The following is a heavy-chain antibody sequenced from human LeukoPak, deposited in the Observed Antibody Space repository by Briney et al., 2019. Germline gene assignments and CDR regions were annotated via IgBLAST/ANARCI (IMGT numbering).Heavy chain of an antibody. CDR3: ARDLSLGMPGGFDD. CDR2: ISSISYYI. Sequence: PGWALPLSCPPSEFTFGRYSMNWVGPAPGKGLEWVSTISSISYYIHYADSLRGRVTISRDNAKNSMFLQMNSLRAEDTGVYYCARDLSLGMPGGFDDWGQGALVTVPS. D-gene: IGHD3-16*01. CDR1: EFTFGRYS. J-gene: IGHJ4*02. V-gene: IGHV3-21*01.